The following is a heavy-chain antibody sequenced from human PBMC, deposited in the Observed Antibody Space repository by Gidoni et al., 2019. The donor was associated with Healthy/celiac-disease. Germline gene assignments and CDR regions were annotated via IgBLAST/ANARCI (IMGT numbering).Heavy chain of an antibody. CDR1: GALLRRYA. V-gene: IGHV1-69*01. J-gene: IGHJ6*02. D-gene: IGHD3-10*01. CDR3: ARYHYYGSGSYQLLYGMDV. Sequence: QVPLLQPGAEVQKPRSSVTVSCMASGALLRRYALSWVRQAPGQGLVWIGGIIPILGTANYAQKFQGRVTITADESTSTAYMELSSLRSEDTAVYYCARYHYYGSGSYQLLYGMDVWGQGTTVTVSS. CDR2: IIPILGTA.